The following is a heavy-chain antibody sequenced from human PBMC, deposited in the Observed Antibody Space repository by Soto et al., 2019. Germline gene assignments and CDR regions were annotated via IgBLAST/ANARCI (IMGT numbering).Heavy chain of an antibody. J-gene: IGHJ4*02. CDR3: ERSSLIGDDY. Sequence: QVQLVQSGAEVKKPGASVKVSCKASGYTFTSYAMHWVRQAPGQRLEWMGWINAGNGNTKYSQKFQGSVHITRDTSASTAYMELSSLRSEDTAVYYCERSSLIGDDYWGQGTLVTVSS. V-gene: IGHV1-3*01. CDR1: GYTFTSYA. CDR2: INAGNGNT. D-gene: IGHD2-21*01.